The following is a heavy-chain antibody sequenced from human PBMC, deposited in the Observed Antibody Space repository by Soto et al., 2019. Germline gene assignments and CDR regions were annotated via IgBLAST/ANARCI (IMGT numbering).Heavy chain of an antibody. CDR1: GFPFSGYN. CDR2: ISNSSTTI. V-gene: IGHV3-48*02. D-gene: IGHD2-2*01. Sequence: GTLRLSCAVSGFPFSGYNRNWVRQGPGKGLEWVSYISNSSTTIYYADAVKGRFTVSRDNDKNSLYLQMSSLRDEDTAVYYCASDPRYCSSTSCCVFVDYWGKGTLVTVST. CDR3: ASDPRYCSSTSCCVFVDY. J-gene: IGHJ4*02.